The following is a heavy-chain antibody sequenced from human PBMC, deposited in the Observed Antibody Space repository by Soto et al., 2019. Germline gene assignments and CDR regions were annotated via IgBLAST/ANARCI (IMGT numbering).Heavy chain of an antibody. J-gene: IGHJ4*02. CDR2: IYWDDDK. Sequence: QITLKESGPTLVRPAQTLTLTCAFSGFSLSTYHMGVACIRQPPGKALEWLALIYWDDDKRYSPSLKDRLAISKGTSSNQVVLTITNVDPGDTATYFFAHADDFDPLTFDHGGPGTLVTVSS. CDR1: GFSLSTYHMG. V-gene: IGHV2-5*02. D-gene: IGHD1-1*01. CDR3: AHADDFDPLTFDH.